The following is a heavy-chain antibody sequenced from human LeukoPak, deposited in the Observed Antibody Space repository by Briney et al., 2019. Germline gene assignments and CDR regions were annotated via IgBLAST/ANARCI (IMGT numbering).Heavy chain of an antibody. Sequence: ASVKVSCKASGYTFTSYDINWVRQATGQGLEWMGWMNPNSGNTDYAQKFQGRVTMTRNTSISTAYMELSSLTSEDTAMYYCATVRHYYDSSGYYYEFWFDPWGQGTLVTVSS. CDR3: ATVRHYYDSSGYYYEFWFDP. CDR2: MNPNSGNT. V-gene: IGHV1-8*01. D-gene: IGHD3-22*01. CDR1: GYTFTSYD. J-gene: IGHJ5*02.